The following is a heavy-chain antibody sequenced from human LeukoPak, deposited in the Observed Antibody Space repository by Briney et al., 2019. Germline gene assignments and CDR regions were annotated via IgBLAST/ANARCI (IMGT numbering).Heavy chain of an antibody. CDR2: IIPIFGTA. V-gene: IGHV1-69*05. CDR1: GGTFSSYA. Sequence: SVKVSCKASGGTFSSYAISWVRQAPGQGLEWMGGIIPIFGTANYAQKFQGRVTITTDESTSTAYMELSSLRSEDTAAYYCARRNYYYDSSAYAFDIGGQGTMVTVS. D-gene: IGHD3-22*01. CDR3: ARRNYYYDSSAYAFDI. J-gene: IGHJ3*02.